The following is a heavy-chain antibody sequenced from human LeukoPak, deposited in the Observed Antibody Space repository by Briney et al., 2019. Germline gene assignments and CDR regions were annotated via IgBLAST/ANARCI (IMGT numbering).Heavy chain of an antibody. CDR3: AREGLEMATNSHPSPLYYFDY. Sequence: ASVKVSCKASGYTFTGYYMHWVRQAPGQGLEWMGWINPNSGGTNYAQKFQGRVTMTRDTSISTAYMELSSLRSEDTAVYYCAREGLEMATNSHPSPLYYFDYWGQGTLVTVSS. J-gene: IGHJ4*02. D-gene: IGHD5-24*01. CDR2: INPNSGGT. CDR1: GYTFTGYY. V-gene: IGHV1-2*02.